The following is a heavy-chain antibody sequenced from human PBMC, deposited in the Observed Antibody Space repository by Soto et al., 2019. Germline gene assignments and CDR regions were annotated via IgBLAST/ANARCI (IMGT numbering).Heavy chain of an antibody. V-gene: IGHV3-23*04. Sequence: EVQLVESGGGLVQPGGSLKLSCAASGFTLSSSTMNWVRQAPGKGLEWVSGISGRGGSTYYANSVRGRFTISRDNSKSTLYLEMHRLRAEDTAVYYCSKARGDSWTTYYFDYWGQGSLVTVSS. J-gene: IGHJ4*02. D-gene: IGHD4-17*01. CDR2: ISGRGGST. CDR1: GFTLSSST. CDR3: SKARGDSWTTYYFDY.